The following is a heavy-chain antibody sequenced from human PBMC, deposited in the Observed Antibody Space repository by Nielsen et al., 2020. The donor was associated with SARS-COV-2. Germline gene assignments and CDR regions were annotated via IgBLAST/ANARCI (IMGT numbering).Heavy chain of an antibody. J-gene: IGHJ4*02. CDR2: INSDGSST. V-gene: IGHV3-74*01. Sequence: GESLKISCAASGFTFSSYWMHWVRQAPGKGLVWVSRINSDGSSTSYADSVKGRFTISRDNAKNTLYLQMNSLRAEDTAVYYCAKDTYYYGSGSYFTFDYWGQGTLVTVSS. D-gene: IGHD3-10*01. CDR1: GFTFSSYW. CDR3: AKDTYYYGSGSYFTFDY.